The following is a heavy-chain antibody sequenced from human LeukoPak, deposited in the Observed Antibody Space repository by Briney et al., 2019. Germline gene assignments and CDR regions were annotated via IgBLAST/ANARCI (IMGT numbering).Heavy chain of an antibody. CDR1: GGSISSYY. J-gene: IGHJ4*02. Sequence: SETLSLTCTVSGGSISSYYWSWIRQPPGKGLEWIGYIYYSGSTNYNPSLKSRVTISVDTSKNQFSLKLSSVTAADTAVYYCARLIALILSPVLSGHDYWGQGTLVTVSS. CDR3: ARLIALILSPVLSGHDY. V-gene: IGHV4-59*08. CDR2: IYYSGST. D-gene: IGHD3-16*01.